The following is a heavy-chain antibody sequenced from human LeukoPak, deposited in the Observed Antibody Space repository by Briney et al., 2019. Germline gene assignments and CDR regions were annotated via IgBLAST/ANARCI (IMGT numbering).Heavy chain of an antibody. CDR2: MSYSGST. V-gene: IGHV4-59*12. Sequence: SETLSLTCTVPGGSISSYYCTWIRQTPGKGLEWIGYMSYSGSTNYNPSLKSRVTMSVDTSKNQFSLKLSSVTAADTAVYYCAVYSGYDRWYFDLWGRGTLVTVSS. CDR3: AVYSGYDRWYFDL. D-gene: IGHD5-12*01. CDR1: GGSISSYY. J-gene: IGHJ2*01.